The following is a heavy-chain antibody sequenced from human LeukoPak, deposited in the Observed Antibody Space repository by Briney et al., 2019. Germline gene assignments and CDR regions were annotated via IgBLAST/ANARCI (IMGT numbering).Heavy chain of an antibody. CDR1: GGTFSSYA. CDR3: ARGRWELTLDDAFDI. CDR2: INPSGGST. J-gene: IGHJ3*02. Sequence: ASVKVSCKASGGTFSSYAISWVRQAPGQGLEWMGIINPSGGSTSYAQKFQGRVTMTRDTSTSTVYMELSSLRSEDTAVYYCARGRWELTLDDAFDIWGQGTMVTVSS. D-gene: IGHD1-26*01. V-gene: IGHV1-46*01.